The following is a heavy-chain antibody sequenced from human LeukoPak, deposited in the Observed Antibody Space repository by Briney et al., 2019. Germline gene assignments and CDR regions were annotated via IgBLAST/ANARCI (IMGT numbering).Heavy chain of an antibody. CDR3: ARVTSGLDY. Sequence: GGSLRLSCAASGFTFSSYWMSWDRQAPGKGLEWVGNINQDGSEKYYVDSVKGRFTISTDSAKNSLYLQMNSLRAEDTSVYYCARVTSGLDYWGQGTLVTVSS. V-gene: IGHV3-7*01. CDR1: GFTFSSYW. CDR2: INQDGSEK. J-gene: IGHJ4*02.